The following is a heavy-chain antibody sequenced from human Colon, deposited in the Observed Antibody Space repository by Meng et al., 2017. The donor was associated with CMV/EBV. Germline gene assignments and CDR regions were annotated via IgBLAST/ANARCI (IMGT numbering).Heavy chain of an antibody. J-gene: IGHJ3*02. CDR3: ARERLFGHTFDI. CDR2: ISGDNEKT. D-gene: IGHD3-3*01. CDR1: GYTFSIFG. Sequence: ASVKVSCKASGYTFSIFGISWVRQAPGQGPEWMGWISGDNEKTSYAQKFQGRVTVTKDTSTTTVYMELRNLRPDDTAVYYCARERLFGHTFDIRGQGTMVTVSS. V-gene: IGHV1-18*01.